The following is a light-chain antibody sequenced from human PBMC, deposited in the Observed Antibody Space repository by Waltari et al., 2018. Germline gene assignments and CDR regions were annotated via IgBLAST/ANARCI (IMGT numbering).Light chain of an antibody. Sequence: DIVMTQSPDSLAVSLGERATINCKSSQSVLSSSNNRNYLTWYQQKPGQPPKLLIYCASTRESGVPDRFSGSGSGTDFTLTISSLQAEDVAVYYCQQYYTTPQTFGQGTKVEI. J-gene: IGKJ1*01. CDR1: QSVLSSSNNRNY. CDR3: QQYYTTPQT. V-gene: IGKV4-1*01. CDR2: CAS.